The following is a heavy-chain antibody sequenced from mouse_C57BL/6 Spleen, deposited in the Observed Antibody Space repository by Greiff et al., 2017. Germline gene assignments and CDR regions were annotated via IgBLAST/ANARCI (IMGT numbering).Heavy chain of an antibody. J-gene: IGHJ1*03. Sequence: QVQLQQSGAELVRPGTSVKVSCKASGYAFTNYLLEWVKQRPGMGLEWIGVINPGSGGTNYNEKFKGKATLTADKSSSTAYMQLSSLTSEDSAVYCWARGVLRPYWYFNVWGTGTTVTGSS. CDR1: GYAFTNYL. D-gene: IGHD1-2*01. V-gene: IGHV1-54*01. CDR2: INPGSGGT. CDR3: ARGVLRPYWYFNV.